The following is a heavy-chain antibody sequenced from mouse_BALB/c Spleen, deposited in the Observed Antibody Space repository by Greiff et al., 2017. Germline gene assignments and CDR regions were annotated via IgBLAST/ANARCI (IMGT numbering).Heavy chain of an antibody. J-gene: IGHJ1*01. CDR3: ASNWYFDV. CDR1: GFNIKDTY. V-gene: IGHV14-3*02. CDR2: IDPANGNT. Sequence: EVKVVESGAELVKPGASVKLSCTASGFNIKDTYMHWVKQRPEQGLEWIGRIDPANGNTKYDPKFQGKATITADTSSNTAYLQLSSLTSEDTAVYYCASNWYFDVWGAGTTVTVSS.